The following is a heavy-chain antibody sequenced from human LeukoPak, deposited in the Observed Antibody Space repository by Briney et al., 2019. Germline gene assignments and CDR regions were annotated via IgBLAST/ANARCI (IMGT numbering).Heavy chain of an antibody. V-gene: IGHV4-59*01. Sequence: SETLSLTCTVSGGSISSYYWSWIRQPPGKGLEWIGYISYSGSTNYNPSLKSRVTISVDTSKNQFSLKLSSVTAADTAVYYCARGGNTNWGFPRFDYWGQGSLVIVSS. CDR1: GGSISSYY. CDR3: ARGGNTNWGFPRFDY. D-gene: IGHD7-27*01. J-gene: IGHJ4*02. CDR2: ISYSGST.